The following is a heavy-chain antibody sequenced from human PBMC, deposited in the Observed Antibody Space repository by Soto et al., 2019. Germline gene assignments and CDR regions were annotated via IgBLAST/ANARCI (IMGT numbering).Heavy chain of an antibody. D-gene: IGHD2-2*01. CDR2: IRNKANSYAT. Sequence: EMQLVESGGDLVQPGGSLSLSCAASGFSFSEHYMDWVRQAPGKGLEWVGRIRNKANSYATEYAASVKGRFTISRDDSKNSLYRQMNRLKTEYTAVYYCARVPLVVIAAAPRGWLDPWCQGTLVTVSS. J-gene: IGHJ5*02. CDR3: ARVPLVVIAAAPRGWLDP. V-gene: IGHV3-72*01. CDR1: GFSFSEHY.